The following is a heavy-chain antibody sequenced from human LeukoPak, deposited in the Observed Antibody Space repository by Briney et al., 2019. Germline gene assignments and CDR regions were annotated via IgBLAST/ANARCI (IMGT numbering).Heavy chain of an antibody. CDR1: GFTFNIYE. D-gene: IGHD2-15*01. CDR3: ARGPLLGYLSN. CDR2: ISSSGSTR. Sequence: GGSLRLSCAASGFTFNIYEMNWVRQAPGKGLEWVSYISSSGSTRYYADSVKGRFTISRDNAKNSLDLQMNSLSAEDTAVYYCARGPLLGYLSNWGQGTLVTVSS. V-gene: IGHV3-48*03. J-gene: IGHJ4*02.